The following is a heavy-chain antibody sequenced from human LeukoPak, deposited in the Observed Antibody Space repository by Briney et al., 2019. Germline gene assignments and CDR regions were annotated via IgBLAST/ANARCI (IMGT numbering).Heavy chain of an antibody. CDR2: VYYSGRT. D-gene: IGHD3-22*01. J-gene: IGHJ4*02. CDR3: AGLNYYYDSSGYRSYFDY. CDR1: GGSFSAYY. V-gene: IGHV4-59*01. Sequence: KSSETLSLTCTVSGGSFSAYYWNWIRQPPGKGLEIGYVYYSGRTNYNPSLKSRVTISIDTSKNQFSLRLRSVTAADTAVYYCAGLNYYYDSSGYRSYFDYWGQGTLVTVSS.